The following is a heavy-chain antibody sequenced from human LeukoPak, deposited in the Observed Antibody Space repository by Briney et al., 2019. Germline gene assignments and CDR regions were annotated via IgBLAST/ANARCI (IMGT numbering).Heavy chain of an antibody. CDR3: ARIRRHNYDWYADDS. J-gene: IGHJ4*02. D-gene: IGHD3-9*01. Sequence: SETLSLTCAVSGSSVSSNYRSWIRQSAGERLEWIGRISFSDGTNYNPSLKSRVSMSLDASKNQFSLKHTSVTAADTAVYYCARIRRHNYDWYADDSWGQGARVTVTS. V-gene: IGHV4-4*07. CDR1: GSSVSSNY. CDR2: ISFSDGT.